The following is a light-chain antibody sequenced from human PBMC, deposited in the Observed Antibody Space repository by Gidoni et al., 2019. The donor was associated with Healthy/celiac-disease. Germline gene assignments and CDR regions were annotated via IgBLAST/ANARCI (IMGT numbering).Light chain of an antibody. V-gene: IGLV2-14*01. CDR1: SSDVGGYNY. Sequence: QSALPQPASVSGSPGQSITISCTGTSSDVGGYNYFSWYQQHPGKAPKLMNYEVSNRPSGVSNRFSGSKSGNTASLTISGLQAEDEADYYCSSYTSSNTVVFGGGTKLTVL. J-gene: IGLJ2*01. CDR2: EVS. CDR3: SSYTSSNTVV.